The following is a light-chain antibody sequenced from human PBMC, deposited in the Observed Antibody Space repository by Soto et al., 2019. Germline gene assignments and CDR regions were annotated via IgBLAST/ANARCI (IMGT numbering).Light chain of an antibody. V-gene: IGKV1-39*01. CDR2: AAS. J-gene: IGKJ1*01. CDR3: QQGFSLPWT. Sequence: QSPSSLSASVGDRVTITCRASQDIKNYLNWYQRKPGTAPRLLIYAASILHSGVPSTFSASGSGTDFALNISSLQADDFGTYYCQQGFSLPWTFGQGTKVDIK. CDR1: QDIKNY.